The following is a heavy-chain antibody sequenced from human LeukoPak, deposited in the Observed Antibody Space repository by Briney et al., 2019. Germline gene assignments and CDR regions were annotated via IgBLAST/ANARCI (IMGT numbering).Heavy chain of an antibody. CDR2: IFPIFGTA. J-gene: IGHJ6*03. CDR3: ARASSQFGAFYYYMDV. Sequence: SVKVSCKASGGTFSSYAISWVRQAPGQGLEWMGGIFPIFGTANYAQKFRGRVTITTDESTSTAYMELSSLRSEDTAVYYCARASSQFGAFYYYMDVWGKGTTVTVSS. CDR1: GGTFSSYA. V-gene: IGHV1-69*05. D-gene: IGHD3-10*01.